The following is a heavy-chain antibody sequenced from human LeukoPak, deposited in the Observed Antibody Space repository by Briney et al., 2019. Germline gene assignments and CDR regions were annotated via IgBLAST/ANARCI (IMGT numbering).Heavy chain of an antibody. CDR3: ARKGYYGSGSYYIDYLDY. J-gene: IGHJ4*02. Sequence: ASVKVSCKASGGTFSSYAISWVRQAPGQGLEWMGRIIPILGIANYAQKFQGRVTITADKSTSTAYMELSSLRSEDTAVYYCARKGYYGSGSYYIDYLDYWGQGTLVTVSS. V-gene: IGHV1-69*04. CDR2: IIPILGIA. CDR1: GGTFSSYA. D-gene: IGHD3-10*01.